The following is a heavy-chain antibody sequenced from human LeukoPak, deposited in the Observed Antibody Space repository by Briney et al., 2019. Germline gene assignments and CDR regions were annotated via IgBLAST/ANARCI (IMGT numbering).Heavy chain of an antibody. CDR3: ARRGDSSRSFDI. J-gene: IGHJ3*02. CDR2: IWPGDSDT. V-gene: IGHV5-51*01. Sequence: GESLKISCKASGYSFTSNWIGWVRQMPGKGLEWMGIIWPGDSDTRYNPSFQGHVTMSADKSIRTAYLQWTSLKASDTAIYYCARRGDSSRSFDIWGQGTMVTVFS. CDR1: GYSFTSNW. D-gene: IGHD3-10*01.